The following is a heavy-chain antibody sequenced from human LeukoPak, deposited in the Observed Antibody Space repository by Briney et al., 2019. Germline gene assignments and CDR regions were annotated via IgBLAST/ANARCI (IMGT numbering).Heavy chain of an antibody. Sequence: GESLKISCKGSGYSFSYNWIGWVRQMPGKGLEWMGIIYPGDSDTRYSPSFQGQVTISVDKSSATAYLQWSSLKASDTAMYYCARHMGGHHQQPDYWGQGTLVTVSA. CDR1: GYSFSYNW. D-gene: IGHD6-13*01. CDR2: IYPGDSDT. CDR3: ARHMGGHHQQPDY. J-gene: IGHJ4*02. V-gene: IGHV5-51*01.